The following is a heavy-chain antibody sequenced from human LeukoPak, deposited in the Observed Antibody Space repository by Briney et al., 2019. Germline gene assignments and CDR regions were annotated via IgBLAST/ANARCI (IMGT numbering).Heavy chain of an antibody. D-gene: IGHD6-19*01. Sequence: PSETLSLTCTVSGGSISSSSYYWGWIRQPPGKGLEWIGSIYYSGSTYYNPSLKSRVTISVDTSKNQFSLKLSPVTATDTAVYYCARRRAGRDWFDPWGQGTLVTVSS. CDR1: GGSISSSSYY. J-gene: IGHJ5*02. CDR3: ARRRAGRDWFDP. V-gene: IGHV4-39*01. CDR2: IYYSGST.